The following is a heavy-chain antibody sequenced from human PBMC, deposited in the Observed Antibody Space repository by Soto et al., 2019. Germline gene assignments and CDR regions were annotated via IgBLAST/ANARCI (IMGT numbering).Heavy chain of an antibody. CDR3: AKNPGYNSGWYSIDY. Sequence: PGGSLRLSCAASGFTFSSYSMTWVRQAPGKGLEWVANIKHDGSEKYYVDSVKGRFTISRDNAKNSLYQQMNSLRAEDTAVYYCAKNPGYNSGWYSIDYWGQGTLVTVSS. V-gene: IGHV3-7*01. CDR1: GFTFSSYS. CDR2: IKHDGSEK. D-gene: IGHD6-19*01. J-gene: IGHJ4*02.